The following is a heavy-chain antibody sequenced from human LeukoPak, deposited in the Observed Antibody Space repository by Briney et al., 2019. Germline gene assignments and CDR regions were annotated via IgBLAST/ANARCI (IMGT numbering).Heavy chain of an antibody. CDR2: HVDGSGNT. V-gene: IGHV1-58*01. D-gene: IGHD3-3*01. J-gene: IGHJ3*02. CDR3: AGAERFLVWFPKAFDI. Sequence: SVKVSCKASGFTFTSSAVQWVRQARGQRLEWIGWHVDGSGNTNYAQKFQERVTITMDMYTNKAYMELSSLRSEDTAVYYCAGAERFLVWFPKAFDIWGQGTMVTVSS. CDR1: GFTFTSSA.